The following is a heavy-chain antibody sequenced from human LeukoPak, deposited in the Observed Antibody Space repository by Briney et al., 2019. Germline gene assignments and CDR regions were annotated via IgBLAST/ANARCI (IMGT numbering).Heavy chain of an antibody. CDR2: IYYNGNT. J-gene: IGHJ6*02. Sequence: SETLSLTCTVSGGSVSSGSYYWSWIRRPPGKGLEWIGYIYYNGNTNYSPSLKSRDTMSVDTSKNLFSLKVSSVTAADTAVYYCARGRSNYYGMDVWGQGTTVTVSS. D-gene: IGHD1-26*01. CDR3: ARGRSNYYGMDV. V-gene: IGHV4-61*01. CDR1: GGSVSSGSYY.